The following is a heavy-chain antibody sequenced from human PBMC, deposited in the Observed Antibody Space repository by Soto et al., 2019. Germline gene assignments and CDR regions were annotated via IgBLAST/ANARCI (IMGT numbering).Heavy chain of an antibody. CDR3: AKLGGDGYSSGWDPPRAFDI. J-gene: IGHJ3*02. D-gene: IGHD6-19*01. Sequence: GGSLRLSCAASGFTFSSYAMSWVRQAPGKGLEWVSAISGSGGSTYYAVSVKGRFTISRDNSKNTLYLQMNSLRAEDTAVYYCAKLGGDGYSSGWDPPRAFDIWGQGTMVTVSS. V-gene: IGHV3-23*01. CDR2: ISGSGGST. CDR1: GFTFSSYA.